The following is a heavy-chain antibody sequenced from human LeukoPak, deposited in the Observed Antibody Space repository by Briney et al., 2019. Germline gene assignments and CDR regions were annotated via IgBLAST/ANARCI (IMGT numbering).Heavy chain of an antibody. D-gene: IGHD2-2*01. J-gene: IGHJ5*02. Sequence: GRSLRLSCAASGFTFSSYGMHWVRQAPGKGLEWVAVIWYDGSNKYYADSVKGRFAISRDNAKNSLFLQMNSLRAEDTAMYFCARLYCSTSSCYAADHWGQGTLVTVSS. V-gene: IGHV3-33*01. CDR1: GFTFSSYG. CDR2: IWYDGSNK. CDR3: ARLYCSTSSCYAADH.